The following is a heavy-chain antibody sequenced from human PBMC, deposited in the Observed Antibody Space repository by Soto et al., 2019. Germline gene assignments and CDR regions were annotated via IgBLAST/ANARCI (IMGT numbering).Heavy chain of an antibody. D-gene: IGHD2-21*02. CDR2: ASPLSATT. CDR1: GYTFTGYG. J-gene: IGHJ4*02. Sequence: QAQLVQSGAEVKEPGASVKVSCKASGYTFTGYGITWVRQAPGQGLEWMGWASPLSATTNYAPKFQGRVTMTTDTSTNMAYTELRSLRSDDTAVYYCARGGTAEADFWGQGTLVTVSS. CDR3: ARGGTAEADF. V-gene: IGHV1-18*01.